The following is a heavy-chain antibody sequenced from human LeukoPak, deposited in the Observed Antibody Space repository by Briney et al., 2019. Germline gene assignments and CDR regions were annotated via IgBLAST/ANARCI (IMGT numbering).Heavy chain of an antibody. D-gene: IGHD3-22*01. CDR2: IYPGDSDT. Sequence: GESLKISCKGSGYSFTSYWIGWVRQMPGKGLEWMGIIYPGDSDTRYSPPFQGQVTISADKSISTAYLQWSSLKASDTAMYYCARPYYYDSSGPGPFDYWGQGTLVTASS. V-gene: IGHV5-51*01. CDR1: GYSFTSYW. J-gene: IGHJ4*02. CDR3: ARPYYYDSSGPGPFDY.